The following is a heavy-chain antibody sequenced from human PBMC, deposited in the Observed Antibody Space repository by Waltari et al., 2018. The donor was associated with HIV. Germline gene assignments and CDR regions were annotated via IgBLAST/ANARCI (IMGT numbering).Heavy chain of an antibody. Sequence: QVQLVQSGAEVKKPGASVKVSCKASGYTLTGYYMHWGRPAQGPGLEWMGWINPNSGGTNYAQKFQGRVTMTGDTSISTAYMELSRLRSDDTAVYYCARGGDYCSGGSCYPTGYWGQGTLVTVSS. CDR3: ARGGDYCSGGSCYPTGY. D-gene: IGHD2-15*01. CDR2: INPNSGGT. V-gene: IGHV1-2*02. J-gene: IGHJ4*02. CDR1: GYTLTGYY.